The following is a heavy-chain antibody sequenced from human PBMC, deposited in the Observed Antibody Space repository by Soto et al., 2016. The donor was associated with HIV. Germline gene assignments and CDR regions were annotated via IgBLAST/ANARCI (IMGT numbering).Heavy chain of an antibody. D-gene: IGHD6-19*01. CDR1: GYTFTGHY. V-gene: IGHV1-2*02. CDR3: ASLIEVAGSSAFDI. Sequence: QVQLVQSGAEVKKPGASVKVSCKASGYTFTGHYMHWVRQAPGQGLEWMGWINPNSGDTSNPQKFQGRVTMTRDTSISTAYMELSRLRSDDTAVYYCASLIEVAGSSAFDIWGQGTMVTVSS. CDR2: INPNSGDT. J-gene: IGHJ3*02.